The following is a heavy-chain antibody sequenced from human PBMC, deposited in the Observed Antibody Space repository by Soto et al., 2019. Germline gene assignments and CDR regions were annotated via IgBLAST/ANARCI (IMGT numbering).Heavy chain of an antibody. V-gene: IGHV3-23*01. D-gene: IGHD1-26*01. Sequence: EVQLLESGGGLVQPGGSLRLSCAASGFTFSSYAMMRVRPAPGTGLEGVWALRGSGDSTYYADSVKGRCTISRDNSKNTLYLQMNSMRAEDTDVYDCASRGSGSYYDYWCQGTLVTVAS. CDR1: GFTFSSYA. CDR2: LRGSGDST. CDR3: ASRGSGSYYDY. J-gene: IGHJ4*02.